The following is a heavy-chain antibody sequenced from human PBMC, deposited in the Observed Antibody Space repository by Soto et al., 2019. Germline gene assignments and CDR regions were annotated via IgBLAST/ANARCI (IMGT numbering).Heavy chain of an antibody. CDR3: ARALLPYYYDSSGDVTPEGGIPNWFDP. D-gene: IGHD3-22*01. V-gene: IGHV1-69*02. CDR2: IIPILGIA. J-gene: IGHJ5*02. Sequence: SVKVSCKASGGTFSSYTISWVRQAPGQGLEWMGRIIPILGIANYAQKFQGRVTITADKSTSTAYMELSSLRSEDTAVYYCARALLPYYYDSSGDVTPEGGIPNWFDPWGQGTLVTVAS. CDR1: GGTFSSYT.